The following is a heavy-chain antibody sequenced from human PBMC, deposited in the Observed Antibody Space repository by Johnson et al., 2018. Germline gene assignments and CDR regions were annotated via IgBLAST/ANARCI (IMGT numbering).Heavy chain of an antibody. Sequence: QVQLVESGAEVKKPGSSVKVSCKASGGTFSSYAISWVRQAPGQGLEWMGGIIPIFGTANYAQKFQGRVTITADESTGTAYMELSSLRSEDTAVYYCAGDCSSTSCYTREYYYGMDVWGQGTTVTVSS. CDR3: AGDCSSTSCYTREYYYGMDV. CDR2: IIPIFGTA. D-gene: IGHD2-2*02. CDR1: GGTFSSYA. V-gene: IGHV1-69*01. J-gene: IGHJ6*02.